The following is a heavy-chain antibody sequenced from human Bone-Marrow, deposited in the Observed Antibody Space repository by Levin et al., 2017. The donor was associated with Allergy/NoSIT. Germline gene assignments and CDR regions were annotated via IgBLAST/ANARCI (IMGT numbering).Heavy chain of an antibody. Sequence: SETLSLTCTVSGGSISSGSYYWSWIRQPAGTGLEWIGRIYTSGSTNYNPSLKSRVTISVDTSKNQFSLKLSSVTAADTAVYYCAREKCYGSGRGYYYYYMDVWGKGTTVTVSS. D-gene: IGHD3-10*01. CDR1: GGSISSGSYY. V-gene: IGHV4-61*02. CDR3: AREKCYGSGRGYYYYYMDV. CDR2: IYTSGST. J-gene: IGHJ6*03.